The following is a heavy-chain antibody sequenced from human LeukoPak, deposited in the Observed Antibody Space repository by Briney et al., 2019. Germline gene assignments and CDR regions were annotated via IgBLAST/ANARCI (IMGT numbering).Heavy chain of an antibody. J-gene: IGHJ4*02. D-gene: IGHD3-22*01. CDR2: IIPIFGTA. V-gene: IGHV1-69*01. Sequence: ASVNVSFTASGGTFSIYAISWVRQAPGQGLEWMGGIIPIFGTANYAQKFQGRVTITADESTSTAYMELSSLRSEDTAVYYCARGSSGYYSLTDYWGQGTLVTVSS. CDR1: GGTFSIYA. CDR3: ARGSSGYYSLTDY.